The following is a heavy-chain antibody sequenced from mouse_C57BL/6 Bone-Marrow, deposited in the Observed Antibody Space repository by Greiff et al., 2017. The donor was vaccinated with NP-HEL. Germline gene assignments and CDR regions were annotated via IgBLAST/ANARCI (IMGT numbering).Heavy chain of an antibody. Sequence: QVQLQQSGAELLKPGASVKLSCKATGYTFTGYWIEWVKQRPGHGLEWIEEILPGSGSTNYNEKFKGKATFTADTSSNTAYMQLSSLTTEDSAIYYCARRNVAAYYGSNFDYWGQGTTLTVSS. CDR1: GYTFTGYW. CDR2: ILPGSGST. J-gene: IGHJ2*01. D-gene: IGHD1-1*01. CDR3: ARRNVAAYYGSNFDY. V-gene: IGHV1-9*01.